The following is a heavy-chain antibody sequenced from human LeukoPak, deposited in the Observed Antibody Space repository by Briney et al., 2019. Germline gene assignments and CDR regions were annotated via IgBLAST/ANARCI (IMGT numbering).Heavy chain of an antibody. CDR1: GFTFSSYG. Sequence: GGSLRLSCAASGFTFSSYGMHWVRQAPGKGLEWVAFIRYDGSNKYYADSVKGRFTISRDNSENTLYLQMNSLRAEDTAVYYCATFGVIVRNDYYDYWGQGALVAVSS. CDR2: IRYDGSNK. J-gene: IGHJ4*02. D-gene: IGHD3-3*01. CDR3: ATFGVIVRNDYYDY. V-gene: IGHV3-30*02.